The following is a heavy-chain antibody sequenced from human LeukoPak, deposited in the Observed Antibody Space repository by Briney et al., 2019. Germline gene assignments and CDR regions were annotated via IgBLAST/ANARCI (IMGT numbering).Heavy chain of an antibody. CDR3: AGSGGNSGWAFDI. CDR1: GFTFSDYY. D-gene: IGHD4-23*01. J-gene: IGHJ3*02. Sequence: GGSLRLSCAASGFTFSDYYMSWVRQAPGKGLEWVSYISSSSSYTNYADSVKGRFTTSRDNAKNSLYLQMNSLRAEDTAVYYCAGSGGNSGWAFDIWGQGTMVTVSS. CDR2: ISSSSSYT. V-gene: IGHV3-11*06.